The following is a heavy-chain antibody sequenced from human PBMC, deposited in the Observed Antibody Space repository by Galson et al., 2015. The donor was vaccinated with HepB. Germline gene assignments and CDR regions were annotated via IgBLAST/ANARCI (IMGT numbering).Heavy chain of an antibody. CDR3: ARERWYSSGCRAFDI. J-gene: IGHJ3*02. CDR2: IYSGGST. Sequence: SLRLSCAASGFTVSSNYISWVRQAPGKGLEWVSVIYSGGSTYYADSVKGRFTISRDNSKNTLYLQMNSLRAEDTAVYYCARERWYSSGCRAFDIWGQGTMVTVSS. D-gene: IGHD6-19*01. V-gene: IGHV3-66*01. CDR1: GFTVSSNY.